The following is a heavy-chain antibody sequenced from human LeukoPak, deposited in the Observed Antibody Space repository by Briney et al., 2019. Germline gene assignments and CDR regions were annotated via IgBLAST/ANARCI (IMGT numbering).Heavy chain of an antibody. Sequence: ASVKVSCKASGYTFTGYYMHWVRQAPGQGLEWMGWINPNSGNTNYAQKLQGRVTMTTDTSTSTAYMELRSLRSDDTAVYYCARVIRGDYPNYWGQGTLVTVSS. CDR3: ARVIRGDYPNY. D-gene: IGHD3-10*01. J-gene: IGHJ4*02. CDR2: INPNSGNT. CDR1: GYTFTGYY. V-gene: IGHV1-18*04.